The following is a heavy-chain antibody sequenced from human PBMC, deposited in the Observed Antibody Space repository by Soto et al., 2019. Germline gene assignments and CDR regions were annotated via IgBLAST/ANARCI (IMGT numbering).Heavy chain of an antibody. CDR2: IGVSVTTI. CDR1: QFSFSSYS. Sequence: GGSLRLSCAASQFSFSSYSMNWVRQAPGKGLEHISYIGVSVTTIYYADSVRGRFTISRDNGKDSLYLQMDSLRVEDTAVYYCVRDFLYAFEIWGQGTMVTVSS. CDR3: VRDFLYAFEI. V-gene: IGHV3-48*01. J-gene: IGHJ3*02.